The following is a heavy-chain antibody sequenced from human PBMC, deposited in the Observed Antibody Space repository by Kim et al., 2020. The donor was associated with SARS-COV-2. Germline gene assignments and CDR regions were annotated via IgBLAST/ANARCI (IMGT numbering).Heavy chain of an antibody. CDR1: GGTFSSYA. CDR2: IIPILGIA. Sequence: SVKVSCKASGGTFSSYAISWVRQAPGQGLEWMGRIIPILGIANYAQKFQGRVTITADKSTSTAYMELSSLRSEDTAVYYCARDLMGYSYGQVADAFDIWGQGTMVTVSS. V-gene: IGHV1-69*04. J-gene: IGHJ3*02. CDR3: ARDLMGYSYGQVADAFDI. D-gene: IGHD5-18*01.